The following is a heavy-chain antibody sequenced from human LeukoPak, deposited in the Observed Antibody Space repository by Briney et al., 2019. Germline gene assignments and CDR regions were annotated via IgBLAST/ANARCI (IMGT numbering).Heavy chain of an antibody. CDR3: ARGTYGTPHSED. J-gene: IGHJ4*02. D-gene: IGHD1-1*01. CDR1: GFTFSDSY. Sequence: PGGSLRLSCADSGFTFSDSYMSWIRQAPGKGLEWVSYISGSGSTTYYADSVKGRFTVSRENAKNLLYLQMNSLRVEDTAVYYCARGTYGTPHSEDWGQGTLVTVSS. CDR2: ISGSGSTT. V-gene: IGHV3-11*01.